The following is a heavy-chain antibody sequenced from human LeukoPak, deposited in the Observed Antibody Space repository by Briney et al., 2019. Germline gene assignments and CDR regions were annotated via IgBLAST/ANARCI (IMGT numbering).Heavy chain of an antibody. CDR3: AREAVTRNYFDY. Sequence: GGSLRLSCEASGFTVSSNYMNWVRQAPGKGLEWVSVIYSGGSTYYADSVKGRFTISRDNSKNTLYLQMNSLRAEDTAVYYCAREAVTRNYFDYWGQGTLATVSS. CDR2: IYSGGST. J-gene: IGHJ4*02. CDR1: GFTVSSNY. V-gene: IGHV3-53*01. D-gene: IGHD4-17*01.